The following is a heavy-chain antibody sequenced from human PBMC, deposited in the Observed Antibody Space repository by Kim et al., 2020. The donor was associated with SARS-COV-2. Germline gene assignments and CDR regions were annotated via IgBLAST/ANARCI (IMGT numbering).Heavy chain of an antibody. V-gene: IGHV3-23*01. J-gene: IGHJ4*02. D-gene: IGHD3-22*01. CDR3: AKDLTMIAPPSAFND. Sequence: DSGKGRFTIARDKSKNTLYLKMNSLRAEDTAVYYCAKDLTMIAPPSAFNDWGQGTLVTVSS.